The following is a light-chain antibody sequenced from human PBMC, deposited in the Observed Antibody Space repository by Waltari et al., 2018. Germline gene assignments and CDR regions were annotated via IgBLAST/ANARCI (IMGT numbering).Light chain of an antibody. CDR2: GKN. Sequence: SSELTQDPAVSVALGQTVRITCQGDSLRRYYASVYQQKPGQAPVLVIYGKNNRPSGIPDRFSGSSSGNTASLTITGVQAEDEADYYCNSRDSSGNHWVFGGGTKLTVL. J-gene: IGLJ3*02. CDR3: NSRDSSGNHWV. V-gene: IGLV3-19*01. CDR1: SLRRYY.